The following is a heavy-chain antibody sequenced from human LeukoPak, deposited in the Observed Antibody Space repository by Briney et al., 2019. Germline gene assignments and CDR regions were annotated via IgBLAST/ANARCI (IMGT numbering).Heavy chain of an antibody. CDR3: VRQYYDILTGSNWFDP. V-gene: IGHV1-46*01. CDR2: INPTGGST. CDR1: GYTFTSYY. J-gene: IGHJ5*02. D-gene: IGHD3-9*01. Sequence: ASVKVSCKASGYTFTSYYMHWVRQAPGQGLEWMGLINPTGGSTGYAQKFQGRVTMTRDMSTSTDYMELSSLRAEDTAVYYCVRQYYDILTGSNWFDPWGQGTLVTVSS.